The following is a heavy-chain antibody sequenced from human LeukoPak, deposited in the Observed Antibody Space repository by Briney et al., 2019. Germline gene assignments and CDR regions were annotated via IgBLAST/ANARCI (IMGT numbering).Heavy chain of an antibody. CDR1: GYTFTGYY. V-gene: IGHV1-2*02. CDR3: ALVVDTAMGPFDY. CDR2: INPNSGGT. Sequence: ASVKVSFKASGYTFTGYYMHWVRQAPGQGLEWMGWINPNSGGTNYAQKFQGRVTMTRDTSISTAYMELSRLRSDDTAVYYCALVVDTAMGPFDYWGQGTLVTVSS. D-gene: IGHD5-18*01. J-gene: IGHJ4*02.